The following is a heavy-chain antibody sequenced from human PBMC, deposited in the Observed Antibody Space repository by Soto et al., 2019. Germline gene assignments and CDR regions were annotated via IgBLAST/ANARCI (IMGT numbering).Heavy chain of an antibody. D-gene: IGHD1-26*01. Sequence: QVQLVQSGAEVKKPGSSVKVSCKASGGTFSSYAISWVRQAPGQGLEWMGGIIPIFGTANYAQKFQGRVTITADESTSPAYMELSSLSSEDPAVYYCARGQVGAAPGWFAPWGQGTLVTVSS. CDR1: GGTFSSYA. CDR2: IIPIFGTA. CDR3: ARGQVGAAPGWFAP. V-gene: IGHV1-69*12. J-gene: IGHJ5*02.